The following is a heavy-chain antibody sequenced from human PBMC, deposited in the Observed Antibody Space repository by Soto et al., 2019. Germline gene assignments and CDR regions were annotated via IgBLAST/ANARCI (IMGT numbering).Heavy chain of an antibody. V-gene: IGHV5-51*01. D-gene: IGHD3-10*01. CDR1: GYSFTNYW. CDR3: ARPTTMVRGVTALFDY. J-gene: IGHJ4*02. CDR2: IYPADSDT. Sequence: RGESLKISCKASGYSFTNYWIGWVRQMSGKGLEWMGIIYPADSDTRYSPSFQGQVTISADKSISTAYLQWSSLKASDTAIYYCARPTTMVRGVTALFDYWGQGTPVTVSS.